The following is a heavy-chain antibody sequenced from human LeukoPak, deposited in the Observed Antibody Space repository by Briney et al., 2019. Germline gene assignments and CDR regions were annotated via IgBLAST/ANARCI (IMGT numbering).Heavy chain of an antibody. D-gene: IGHD6-19*01. CDR3: ARVPYSSGWYFDY. V-gene: IGHV1-69*06. Sequence: GAPVKVSCKASGGTFSSYAISWVRQAPGQGLEWMGGIIPIFGTANYAQKFQGRVTITADKSTSTAYMELSSLRSEDTAVYYCARVPYSSGWYFDYWGQGTLVTVSS. J-gene: IGHJ4*02. CDR1: GGTFSSYA. CDR2: IIPIFGTA.